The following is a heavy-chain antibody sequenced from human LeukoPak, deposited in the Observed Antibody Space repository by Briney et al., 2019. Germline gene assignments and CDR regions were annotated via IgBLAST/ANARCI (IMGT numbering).Heavy chain of an antibody. Sequence: PSQTLSLTCAISGDSVSSNSAIWNWIRQSPSRGLEWLGRTYYRSKWYNDYGVSVKSRMTINPDTSKNQFSLQLNSVTPEDTATYYCVRGGAIRVTGTTPFDYWGQGTLVTVSS. D-gene: IGHD1-20*01. CDR1: GDSVSSNSAI. V-gene: IGHV6-1*01. CDR3: VRGGAIRVTGTTPFDY. CDR2: TYYRSKWYN. J-gene: IGHJ4*02.